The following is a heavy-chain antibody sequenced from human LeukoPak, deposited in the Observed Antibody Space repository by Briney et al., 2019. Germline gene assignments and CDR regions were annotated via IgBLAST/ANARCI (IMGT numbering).Heavy chain of an antibody. CDR1: GFISDNYA. J-gene: IGHJ4*02. Sequence: GGSLRLSCAAPGFISDNYAIHWVRQAPGKGLEWVSLISGDGGSTFYADSVRGRFTISRDNTRKSLSLQMSSLRSEDTALYYCAREGETSGWYDYWGQGTLVTVSS. CDR2: ISGDGGST. V-gene: IGHV3-43*02. CDR3: AREGETSGWYDY. D-gene: IGHD6-19*01.